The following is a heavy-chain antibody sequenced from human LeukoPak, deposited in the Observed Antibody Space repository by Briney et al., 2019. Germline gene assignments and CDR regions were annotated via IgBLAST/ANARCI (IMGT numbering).Heavy chain of an antibody. J-gene: IGHJ4*02. D-gene: IGHD3-10*02. V-gene: IGHV3-21*01. CDR1: GFTFSSYS. CDR2: ISSSSSYI. CDR3: ARDQYPQYVGYDS. Sequence: GGSLRLSCAASGFTFSSYSMNWVRQAPGKGLEWVSSISSSSSYIYYADSVKGRFTISRDNAKISMYLQMNSLRAEDTAVYSCARDQYPQYVGYDSWGQGTLVIVSS.